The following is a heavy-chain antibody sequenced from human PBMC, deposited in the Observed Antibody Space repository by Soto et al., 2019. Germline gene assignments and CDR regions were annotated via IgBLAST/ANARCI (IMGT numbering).Heavy chain of an antibody. CDR1: GGTFSSYA. D-gene: IGHD2-21*02. V-gene: IGHV1-69*13. CDR3: ARTPIVVVTATYFLDV. Sequence: GASVKVSCKASGGTFSSYAISWVRQAPGQGLEWMGGIIPIFGTANYAQKFQSRVTITADESTSTAYMELSSLRSEDTAVYYCARTPIVVVTATYFLDVWGQGTTVTVSS. J-gene: IGHJ6*02. CDR2: IIPIFGTA.